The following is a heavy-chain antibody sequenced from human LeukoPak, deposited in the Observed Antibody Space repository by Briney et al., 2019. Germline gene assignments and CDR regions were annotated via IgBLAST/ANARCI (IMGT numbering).Heavy chain of an antibody. J-gene: IGHJ3*02. V-gene: IGHV3-21*01. CDR3: AREGREGAFDI. CDR1: GFTFSSYS. CDR2: ISSSSSYI. Sequence: PGGSLRLSCAASGFTFSSYSMTWVRQAPGKGLEWVSSISSSSSYIYYADSVKGRFTISRDNAKNSLYLQMNSLRAEDTAVYYCAREGREGAFDIWGQGTMVTVSS. D-gene: IGHD1-26*01.